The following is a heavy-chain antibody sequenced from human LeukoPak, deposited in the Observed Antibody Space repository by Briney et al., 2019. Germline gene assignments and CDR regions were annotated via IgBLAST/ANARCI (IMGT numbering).Heavy chain of an antibody. V-gene: IGHV1-18*01. D-gene: IGHD3-3*01. CDR1: GYTFTSYG. Sequence: ASVKVSCKASGYTFTSYGISWVRQAPGQGLEWMGWISAYNGNTNYAQKLQGRVTMTTDTSTSTAHMELRSLRSGDTAVYYCARDPEWSLGPQFDYWGQGTLVTVSS. CDR2: ISAYNGNT. CDR3: ARDPEWSLGPQFDY. J-gene: IGHJ4*02.